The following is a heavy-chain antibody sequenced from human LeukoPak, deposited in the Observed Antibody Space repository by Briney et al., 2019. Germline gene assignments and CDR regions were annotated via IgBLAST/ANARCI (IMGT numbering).Heavy chain of an antibody. D-gene: IGHD3-3*01. CDR2: IYYSGST. J-gene: IGHJ6*02. Sequence: PSETLSLTCTVSGGSISSGGYYWIWIRQHPGKGLEWIGYIYYSGSTYYNPSLKSRVTISVDTSKNQFSLKLSSVTAADTAVYYCARVRITIFGGGGMDVWGQGTTVTVSS. CDR1: GGSISSGGYY. CDR3: ARVRITIFGGGGMDV. V-gene: IGHV4-31*03.